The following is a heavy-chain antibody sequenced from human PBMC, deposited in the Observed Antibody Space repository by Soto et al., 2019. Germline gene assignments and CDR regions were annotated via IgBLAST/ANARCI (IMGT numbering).Heavy chain of an antibody. CDR2: IIPIFGTT. CDR1: GGTFSTYA. D-gene: IGHD1-26*01. V-gene: IGHV1-69*01. J-gene: IGHJ4*02. CDR3: ARGVGAYYFDY. Sequence: QVQLVQSGAEVKKPGSSVKVSCKASGGTFSTYAITWVRQAPGQGLEWLGGIIPIFGTTNYARKFQGRVTITAAEATSTVFIELSSLTSEETAVYYCARGVGAYYFDYWGKGTLVTVSP.